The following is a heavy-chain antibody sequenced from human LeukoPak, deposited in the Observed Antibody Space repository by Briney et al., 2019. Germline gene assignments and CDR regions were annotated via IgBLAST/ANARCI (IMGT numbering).Heavy chain of an antibody. D-gene: IGHD5-18*01. CDR2: IRSKANSYAT. Sequence: PGGSLRLSCAASGFTFSGSAMHWVRQASGKGLEWVGRIRSKANSYATAYAASVKGRFTISREDSKNTAYLQMNSLKTEDTAVYYCTRQRRAYSYGYDYWGQGTLVTVSS. J-gene: IGHJ4*02. CDR1: GFTFSGSA. V-gene: IGHV3-73*01. CDR3: TRQRRAYSYGYDY.